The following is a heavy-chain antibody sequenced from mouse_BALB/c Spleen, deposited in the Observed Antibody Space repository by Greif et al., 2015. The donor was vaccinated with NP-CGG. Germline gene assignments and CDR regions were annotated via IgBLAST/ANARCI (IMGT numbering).Heavy chain of an antibody. CDR1: GVDFSRYW. D-gene: IGHD4-1*01. V-gene: IGHV4-1*02. CDR3: ARPDWAWFAY. CDR2: INPDSSTI. J-gene: IGHJ3*01. Sequence: EASGVDFSRYWMSWVRQAPGKGLEWIGEINPDSSTINYTPSLKDKFIISRDNAKNTLYLQMSKVRSEDTALYYCARPDWAWFAYWGQGTLVTVSA.